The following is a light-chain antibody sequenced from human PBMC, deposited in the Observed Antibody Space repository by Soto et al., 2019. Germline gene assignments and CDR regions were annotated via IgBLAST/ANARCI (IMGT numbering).Light chain of an antibody. Sequence: DIILTQSPASLSVSPGERATLSCRASQSVNNNLAWYQQKRGQAPRLLIYGASTRATGIPGRFRGSGSGTEFTLTITSLQSEDFAVYFCQQYNNWPPDTFGQGTKLELK. J-gene: IGKJ2*01. CDR1: QSVNNN. V-gene: IGKV3-15*01. CDR2: GAS. CDR3: QQYNNWPPDT.